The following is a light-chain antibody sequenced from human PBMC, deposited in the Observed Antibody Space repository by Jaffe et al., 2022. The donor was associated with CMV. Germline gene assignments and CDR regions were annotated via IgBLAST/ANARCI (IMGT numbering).Light chain of an antibody. J-gene: IGKJ4*01. CDR1: QGISSN. Sequence: DIQLTQSPAFLSASVGDRVTITCRASQGISSNLAWYQQKPGKAPKLLISGASTLQSGVPSRFSGSGSGTEFTLAISSLQPEDFATYYCQELNSFPLSFGGGTKVEIK. CDR2: GAS. V-gene: IGKV1-9*01. CDR3: QELNSFPLS.